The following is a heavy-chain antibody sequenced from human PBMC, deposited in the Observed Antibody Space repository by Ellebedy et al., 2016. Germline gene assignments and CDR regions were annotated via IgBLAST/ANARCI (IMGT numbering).Heavy chain of an antibody. CDR2: IYYSGST. V-gene: IGHV4-59*01. Sequence: SETLSLXXTVSGGSISSYYWSWIRQPPGKGLEWIGYIYYSGSTNYNPSLKSRVTISVDTSKNQFSLKLSSVTAADTAVYYCARDQPYYYDSSGARPYYYYGMDVWGQGTTVTVSS. J-gene: IGHJ6*02. CDR1: GGSISSYY. CDR3: ARDQPYYYDSSGARPYYYYGMDV. D-gene: IGHD3-22*01.